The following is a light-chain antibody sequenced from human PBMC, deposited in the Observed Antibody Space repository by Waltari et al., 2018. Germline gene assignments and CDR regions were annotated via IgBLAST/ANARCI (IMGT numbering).Light chain of an antibody. Sequence: GETATLSCRASQSVGSSDLIWYQQKPGQAPRLLIFATSYRATGIPDRFSGSGSGTDFTLTISRLEPEDVAIYYCQHYGISFPVTFGQGTRLEIK. CDR3: QHYGISFPVT. V-gene: IGKV3-20*01. J-gene: IGKJ5*01. CDR1: QSVGSSD. CDR2: ATS.